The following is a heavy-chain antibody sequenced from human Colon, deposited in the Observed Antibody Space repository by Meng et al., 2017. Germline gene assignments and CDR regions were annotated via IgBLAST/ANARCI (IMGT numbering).Heavy chain of an antibody. CDR3: ARHFESPSFET. CDR1: GGSISSGDFY. V-gene: IGHV4-39*01. CDR2: IYHSGTT. J-gene: IGHJ5*02. D-gene: IGHD3-9*01. Sequence: QLQLQESGPGLVKPSETLSRRCTVSGGSISSGDFYWAWVRQPPGKGLEWIGSIYHSGTTYYNRSLKGRVTIFADTSKNQFSLKLSSVTAADTAVFYCARHFESPSFETWGQGSLVTVSS.